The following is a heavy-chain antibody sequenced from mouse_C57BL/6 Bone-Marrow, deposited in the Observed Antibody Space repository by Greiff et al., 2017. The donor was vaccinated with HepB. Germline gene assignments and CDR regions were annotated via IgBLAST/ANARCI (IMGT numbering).Heavy chain of an antibody. CDR2: IRNKANGYTT. Sequence: EVKLMESGGGLVQPGGSLSLSCAASGFTFTDYYMSWVRQPPGKALEWLGFIRNKANGYTTEYSASVKGRFTISRDNSQSILYLQMNALRAEDSATYYCARYRRATTVVAHFDYWGQGTTLTVSS. D-gene: IGHD1-1*01. J-gene: IGHJ2*01. CDR1: GFTFTDYY. V-gene: IGHV7-3*01. CDR3: ARYRRATTVVAHFDY.